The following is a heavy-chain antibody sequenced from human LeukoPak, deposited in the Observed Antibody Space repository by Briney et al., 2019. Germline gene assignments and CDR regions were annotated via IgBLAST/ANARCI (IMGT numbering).Heavy chain of an antibody. CDR3: ARETYNWNDVLDY. D-gene: IGHD1-20*01. CDR2: ISSSSSYI. Sequence: PGGSLRLSCAASGFTFSSYSMNWVRQAPGKGLEWVSSISSSSSYIYYADSVKGRFTISRDNAKNSLYLQMNSLRAEDTAVYYCARETYNWNDVLDYWGQGTLVTVSS. J-gene: IGHJ4*02. CDR1: GFTFSSYS. V-gene: IGHV3-21*01.